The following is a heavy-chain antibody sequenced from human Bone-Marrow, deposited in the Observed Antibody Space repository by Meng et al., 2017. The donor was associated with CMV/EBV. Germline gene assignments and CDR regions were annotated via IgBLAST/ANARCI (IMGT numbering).Heavy chain of an antibody. V-gene: IGHV3-7*01. D-gene: IGHD2-21*02. CDR2: IKEDGSKK. CDR1: GFTFSTYW. CDR3: ARDPVRGGDLDN. J-gene: IGHJ4*02. Sequence: GGSLRLSCAASGFTFSTYWMSWVRQTPGKGLEWVANIKEDGSKKYYVDSVKGRFTISRDNAKSSLFLQMNSLRVEDTAVDYCARDPVRGGDLDNWGQGTLVTVSS.